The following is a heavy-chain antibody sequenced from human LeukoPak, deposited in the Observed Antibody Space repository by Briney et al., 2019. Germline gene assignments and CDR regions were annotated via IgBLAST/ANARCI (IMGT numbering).Heavy chain of an antibody. D-gene: IGHD2-15*01. CDR3: AKAQGSGGSCYVVCGFDI. J-gene: IGHJ3*02. CDR2: ISGSGGTT. V-gene: IGHV3-23*01. Sequence: GGSLRLSCAASGFTFSVYAMSWVRQAPGKGLEWASTISGSGGTTYNADSVKGRFTISRDNSKNTLYLQMNSLRAEDTAVYYCAKAQGSGGSCYVVCGFDIWGQGTMVTVSS. CDR1: GFTFSVYA.